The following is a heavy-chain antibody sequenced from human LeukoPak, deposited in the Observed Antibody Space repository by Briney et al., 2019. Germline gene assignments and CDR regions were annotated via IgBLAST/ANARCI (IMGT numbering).Heavy chain of an antibody. CDR1: GGSISSGGYS. CDR3: ARDRTTVTTYYWYFDL. V-gene: IGHV4-30-2*01. CDR2: ICHSGST. D-gene: IGHD4-17*01. Sequence: PSQTLSLTCAVSGGSISSGGYSWRWIRQPPGKGLEWIGYICHSGSTYYNPSLKSRVTISGDRSKNQFSLKLSSVTAADTAVYYCARDRTTVTTYYWYFDLWGRGTLVTVSS. J-gene: IGHJ2*01.